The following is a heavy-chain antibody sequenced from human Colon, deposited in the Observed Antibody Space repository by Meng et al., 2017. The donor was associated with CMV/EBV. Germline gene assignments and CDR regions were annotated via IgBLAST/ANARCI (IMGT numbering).Heavy chain of an antibody. J-gene: IGHJ4*02. Sequence: QVQLQQSGPGLVKPSQTLPLTCALPGDSVSSNSAAWNWIRQSPSRGLEWLGRTYYRSKYYNDYALSVKSRITINPDTSKNQFSLQLNSVTPEDTAIYYCARDWGDVRGGFDFWGQGTLVTVSS. CDR2: TYYRSKYYN. D-gene: IGHD3-10*02. CDR3: ARDWGDVRGGFDF. CDR1: GDSVSSNSAA. V-gene: IGHV6-1*01.